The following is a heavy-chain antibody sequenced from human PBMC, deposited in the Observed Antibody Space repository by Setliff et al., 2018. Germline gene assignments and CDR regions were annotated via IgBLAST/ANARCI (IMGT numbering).Heavy chain of an antibody. Sequence: PSETLSLTCAVYGGSFSGYYWNWIRQAPGKGLEWIGEINHRGTTSYTPSLKGRVTISVDTSKNLFSLKLSSVTAADTAVYFCARGPRFDYESPTYRRRFDPWGQGTEVTV. CDR1: GGSFSGYY. D-gene: IGHD3-22*01. CDR2: INHRGTT. V-gene: IGHV4-34*01. J-gene: IGHJ5*02. CDR3: ARGPRFDYESPTYRRRFDP.